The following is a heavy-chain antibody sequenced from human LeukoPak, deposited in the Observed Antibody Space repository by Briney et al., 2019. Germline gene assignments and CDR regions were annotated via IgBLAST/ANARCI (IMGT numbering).Heavy chain of an antibody. D-gene: IGHD6-13*01. Sequence: GGALRPSCAASGISFSSHGMHWVRQAPGKGLVWVSRVNRDGSSTSYADSVKGRFTISRDNAKNTLSLQMNSLRAEDTAVYYCARDRSISAAGDTYWGQGTLVTVSS. CDR1: GISFSSHG. J-gene: IGHJ4*02. CDR2: VNRDGSST. V-gene: IGHV3-74*01. CDR3: ARDRSISAAGDTY.